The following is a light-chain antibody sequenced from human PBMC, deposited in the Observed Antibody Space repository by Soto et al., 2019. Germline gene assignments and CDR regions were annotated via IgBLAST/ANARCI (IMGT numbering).Light chain of an antibody. Sequence: QSVLTQPRSVSGSPGQSVTISCTGTSSDVGGYNYVSWYQQHPGKAPKLMIYDVSKRPSGVPDRFSGSKSGNTASLTISGPQAEDEADDYCCSYAGSYTYVFGTGNKLTVL. CDR3: CSYAGSYTYV. J-gene: IGLJ1*01. CDR2: DVS. CDR1: SSDVGGYNY. V-gene: IGLV2-11*01.